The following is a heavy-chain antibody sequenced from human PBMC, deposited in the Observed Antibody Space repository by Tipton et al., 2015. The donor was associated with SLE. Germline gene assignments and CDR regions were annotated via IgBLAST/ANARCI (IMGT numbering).Heavy chain of an antibody. D-gene: IGHD5-12*01. J-gene: IGHJ4*02. V-gene: IGHV1-18*01. CDR3: ARGGVGGYDYFDH. Sequence: QLVQSGAEVKKPGASVKVSCEASGYTFTTYAISWVRQAPGQGLEWMGWISGYDGHTKNAQKFQGRITISTDTSTSTAYMELRSLRSDDTAVYYCARGGVGGYDYFDHWGQGTLVTVSS. CDR1: GYTFTTYA. CDR2: ISGYDGHT.